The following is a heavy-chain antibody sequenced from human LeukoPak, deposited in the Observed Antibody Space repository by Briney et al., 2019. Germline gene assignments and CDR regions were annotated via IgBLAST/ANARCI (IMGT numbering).Heavy chain of an antibody. Sequence: PAGSLRLYCAASGFTVSSNYLSCVRHAPGKGLEWVSDIYSGGSKYYADSVKGRFTISRDNSRNTLYLQMNSLRAEDTAVYYCATGTYGDYLDYWGQGTLVTVSS. CDR1: GFTVSSNY. J-gene: IGHJ4*02. V-gene: IGHV3-66*02. CDR2: IYSGGSK. D-gene: IGHD4-17*01. CDR3: ATGTYGDYLDY.